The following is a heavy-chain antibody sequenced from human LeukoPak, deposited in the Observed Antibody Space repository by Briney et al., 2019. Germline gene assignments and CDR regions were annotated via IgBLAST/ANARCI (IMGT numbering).Heavy chain of an antibody. CDR1: GGSFSGYY. CDR2: INHSGST. V-gene: IGHV4-34*01. D-gene: IGHD2-2*01. CDR3: ARDPGYCSSTSCHQDAFDI. Sequence: PSETLSLTCAVYGGSFSGYYWSWIRQPPGKGLEWIGEINHSGSTNYNPSLKSRVTISVDTSKNQFSLKLSSVTAADTAVYYCARDPGYCSSTSCHQDAFDIWGQGTMVTVSS. J-gene: IGHJ3*02.